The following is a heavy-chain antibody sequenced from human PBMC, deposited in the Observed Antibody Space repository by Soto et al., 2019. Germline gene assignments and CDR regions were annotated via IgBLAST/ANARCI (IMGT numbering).Heavy chain of an antibody. Sequence: QVQLVQSGAEVKNPGSSVKVSCKTSGGTFNSYLIDWVRQAPGQGREWMGGIIPAFGTAKYAQKFQGRVTITADKSTTTAYMELRTLTSEDPAVYYCARGLDQPPVGLYFDTWGQGTLVTVSS. CDR2: IIPAFGTA. CDR3: ARGLDQPPVGLYFDT. D-gene: IGHD2-2*01. V-gene: IGHV1-69*06. J-gene: IGHJ4*02. CDR1: GGTFNSYL.